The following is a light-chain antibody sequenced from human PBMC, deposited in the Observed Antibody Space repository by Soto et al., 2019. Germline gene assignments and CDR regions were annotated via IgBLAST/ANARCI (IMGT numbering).Light chain of an antibody. V-gene: IGKV1-5*01. CDR3: QQYNSYWRT. J-gene: IGKJ1*01. CDR2: DAS. CDR1: QSISSW. Sequence: DIQMTQSPSTLSASVGDRVTITCRASQSISSWLAWYQQKPGKAPKFLIYDASSLESGVPSRFSGSGSGTEFTLTISSPQPDDFATYYCQQYNSYWRTFGQGTKVEIK.